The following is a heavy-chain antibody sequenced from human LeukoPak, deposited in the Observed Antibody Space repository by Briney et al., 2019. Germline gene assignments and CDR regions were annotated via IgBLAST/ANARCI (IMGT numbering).Heavy chain of an antibody. Sequence: GGSLRLSCAASGFTFSSYGMHWVRQAPGKGLEWVAVIWYDGSNKYYADSVKGRFTISRDNSKNTLYLQMDSLRAEDTAVYYCARNYDSSGHDAFDIWGQGTMVTVSS. J-gene: IGHJ3*02. D-gene: IGHD3-22*01. CDR1: GFTFSSYG. CDR2: IWYDGSNK. CDR3: ARNYDSSGHDAFDI. V-gene: IGHV3-33*01.